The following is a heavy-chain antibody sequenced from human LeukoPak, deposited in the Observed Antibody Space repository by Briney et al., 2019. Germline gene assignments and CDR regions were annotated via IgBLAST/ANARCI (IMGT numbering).Heavy chain of an antibody. J-gene: IGHJ4*02. CDR2: IYYSGST. Sequence: SETLSLTCTVSGGSISSYYWSWIRQPPGKGLEWIGYIYYSGSTNYNPSLKSRVTISVDTSKNQFSLKLSSVTAADTAVYYCTREVSTVTFDYWGQGTLVTVSS. D-gene: IGHD4-17*01. V-gene: IGHV4-59*12. CDR1: GGSISSYY. CDR3: TREVSTVTFDY.